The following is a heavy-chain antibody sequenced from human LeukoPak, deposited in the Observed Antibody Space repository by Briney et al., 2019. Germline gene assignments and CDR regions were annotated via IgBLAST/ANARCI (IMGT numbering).Heavy chain of an antibody. CDR2: IYTSGST. J-gene: IGHJ4*02. CDR3: ARKGRDDYEGFDY. V-gene: IGHV4-61*02. Sequence: IPSETLSLTCTVCGGSISSGSYYWSWIRQPAGKGLEWIGRIYTSGSTNYNPSLKSRVTISVDTSKNQFSLKLSSVTAADTAVYYCARKGRDDYEGFDYWGQGTLVTVSS. D-gene: IGHD5-24*01. CDR1: GGSISSGSYY.